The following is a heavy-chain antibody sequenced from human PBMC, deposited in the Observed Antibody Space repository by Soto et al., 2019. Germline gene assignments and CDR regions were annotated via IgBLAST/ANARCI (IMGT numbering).Heavy chain of an antibody. CDR3: ARDGVAAGLYLDN. CDR2: INQDGSEK. Sequence: WGSLRLSCAASGFVFMSYWIIWCRHSPGKGLEWVANINQDGSEKYYVDSVRGRFIISRDNAENSLYLQMNSLRAEDTALYYCARDGVAAGLYLDNWGQGTLVTVSS. D-gene: IGHD2-15*01. CDR1: GFVFMSYW. J-gene: IGHJ4*02. V-gene: IGHV3-7*01.